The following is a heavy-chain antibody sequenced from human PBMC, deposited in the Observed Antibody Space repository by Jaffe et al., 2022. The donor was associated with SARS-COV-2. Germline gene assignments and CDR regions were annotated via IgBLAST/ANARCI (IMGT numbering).Heavy chain of an antibody. D-gene: IGHD2-15*01. CDR2: IYYSGST. J-gene: IGHJ6*02. CDR3: ARHRVAATYYYGMDV. V-gene: IGHV4-59*08. Sequence: QVQLQESGPGLVKPSETLSLTCTVSGGSISSYYWSWIRQPPGKGLEWIGYIYYSGSTNYNPSLKSRVTISVDTSKNQFSLKLSSVTAADTAVYYCARHRVAATYYYGMDVWGQGTTVTVSS. CDR1: GGSISSYY.